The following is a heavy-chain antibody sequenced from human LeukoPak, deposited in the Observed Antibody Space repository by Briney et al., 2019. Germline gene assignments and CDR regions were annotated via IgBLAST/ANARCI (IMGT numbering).Heavy chain of an antibody. CDR2: ISATGLTT. J-gene: IGHJ6*02. CDR3: AKAISVVHYYYGLDV. CDR1: GFTFRSYA. Sequence: GGSLRLSCAASGFTFRSYAMSWVRQAPGKGLEWVSVISATGLTTYYADSVKGRFTISRDNSKNTLYLHVNSLRAEDTAIYHCAKAISVVHYYYGLDVWGQGTTVTVSS. V-gene: IGHV3-23*01. D-gene: IGHD6-6*01.